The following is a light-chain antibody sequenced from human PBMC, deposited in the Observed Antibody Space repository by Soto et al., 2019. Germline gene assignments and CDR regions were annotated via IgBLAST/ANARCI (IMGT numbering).Light chain of an antibody. J-gene: IGLJ1*01. CDR1: SGYSNYK. Sequence: QLVLTHPPSASASLGASVTLTCTLSSGYSNYKVDWYQQRPGKGPRFVMRVGTGGIVGSKGDGIPDRFSVLGSGLNRYLTIKNIQEEDESDYYCGADHGSGSNFVYVFGTGTKVTVL. CDR3: GADHGSGSNFVYV. CDR2: VGTGGIVG. V-gene: IGLV9-49*01.